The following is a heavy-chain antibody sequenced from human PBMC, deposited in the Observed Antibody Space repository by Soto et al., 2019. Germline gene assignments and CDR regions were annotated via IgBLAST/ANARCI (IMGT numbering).Heavy chain of an antibody. CDR1: GGSISCSNW. CDR3: ASLSSGYDGCLDY. V-gene: IGHV4-4*02. J-gene: IGHJ4*02. D-gene: IGHD5-12*01. CDR2: IYHSGST. Sequence: QVQLQESGPGLVKPSGTLSLTCAVSGGSISCSNWWSWVRQPPGKGLEWIGEIYHSGSTNYNPSLKIRFTISVDKSKNQFSLKLISVTAADTAVYYCASLSSGYDGCLDYWGQGTLVTVST.